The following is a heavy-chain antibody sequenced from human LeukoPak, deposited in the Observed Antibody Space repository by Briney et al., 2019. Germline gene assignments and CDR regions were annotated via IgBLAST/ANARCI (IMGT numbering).Heavy chain of an antibody. D-gene: IGHD4-23*01. CDR1: GLTFTIHA. CDR3: ARDRGKDYFDS. V-gene: IGHV3-30*02. Sequence: GGPLKLSCTPFGLTFTIHAFTWLRKVVAKRLEWVAFVRNDGSDTYHANSVKGRFSISRDDSKNTLYLQMNSLRPEDTAIYYCARDRGKDYFDSWGQGTQVTVSS. CDR2: VRNDGSDT. J-gene: IGHJ4*02.